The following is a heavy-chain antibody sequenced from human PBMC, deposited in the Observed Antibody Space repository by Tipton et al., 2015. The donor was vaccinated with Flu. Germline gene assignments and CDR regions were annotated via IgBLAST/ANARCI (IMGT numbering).Heavy chain of an antibody. J-gene: IGHJ4*02. CDR2: VHYSGST. CDR3: ATYYYGSGTQSAFDY. D-gene: IGHD3-10*01. Sequence: LRLSCTVSGGSISSSTFYWGWIRQPPGKGLEWIGSVHYSGSTYYNPSLKSRVTISVDTSKNHFSLKLSSVTAADTAVYYCATYYYGSGTQSAFDYWGQGTLVTVSS. V-gene: IGHV4-39*02. CDR1: GGSISSSTFY.